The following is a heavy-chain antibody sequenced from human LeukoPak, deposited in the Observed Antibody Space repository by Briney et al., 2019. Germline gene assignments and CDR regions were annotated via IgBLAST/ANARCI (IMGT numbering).Heavy chain of an antibody. J-gene: IGHJ4*02. CDR1: GGTFSSYA. D-gene: IGHD2-2*01. Sequence: SVKVSCKASGGTFSSYAISWVRQAPGQGLEWMGGIIPIFGTANYAQKFQGRVTITADESTSTAYMELSSLRSEDTAVYYCARVNCGSTSRIHPLYFHWGQGTLVTVSS. V-gene: IGHV1-69*13. CDR2: IIPIFGTA. CDR3: ARVNCGSTSRIHPLYFH.